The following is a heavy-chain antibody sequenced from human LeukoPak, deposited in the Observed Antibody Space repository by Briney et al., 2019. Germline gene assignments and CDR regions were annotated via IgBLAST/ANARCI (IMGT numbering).Heavy chain of an antibody. CDR1: GYTLTSYG. CDR2: ISAYNGNT. D-gene: IGHD6-13*01. J-gene: IGHJ5*02. V-gene: IGHV1-18*01. CDR3: AREGGIAAAQNWFDP. Sequence: GASVKVSCKASGYTLTSYGISWVRQAPGQGLEWMGWISAYNGNTNYAQKLQGRVTMTTDTSTSTAYMELRSLRSDDTAVYYCAREGGIAAAQNWFDPWGQGTLVTVSS.